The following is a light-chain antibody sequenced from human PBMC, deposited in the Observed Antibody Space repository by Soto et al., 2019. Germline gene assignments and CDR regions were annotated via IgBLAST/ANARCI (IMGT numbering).Light chain of an antibody. Sequence: QSVLTQPPSVSAAPGQKVTISCSGSSSNIGNNYVSWYQQLPGTAPKLLIYDNNKRPSGIPDRFSGSKSGTSATLGITGLQTGDEADYYCGTWDSSLSAGGVFGGGTKLPVL. V-gene: IGLV1-51*01. J-gene: IGLJ2*01. CDR1: SSNIGNNY. CDR2: DNN. CDR3: GTWDSSLSAGGV.